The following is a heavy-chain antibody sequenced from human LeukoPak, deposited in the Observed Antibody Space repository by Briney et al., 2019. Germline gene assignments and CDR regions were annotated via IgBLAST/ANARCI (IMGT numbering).Heavy chain of an antibody. V-gene: IGHV1-18*04. J-gene: IGHJ5*02. CDR2: ISAYNGNT. CDR1: GYTFTSYG. D-gene: IGHD2-15*01. Sequence: GASVKVSCKASGYTFTSYGISWVRQAPRQGLEWMGWISAYNGNTNYAQKLQGRVTMTTDTSTSTAYMELRSLRSDDTAVYYCARDGGYCSGGSCYPYNWFDPWGQGTLVTVSS. CDR3: ARDGGYCSGGSCYPYNWFDP.